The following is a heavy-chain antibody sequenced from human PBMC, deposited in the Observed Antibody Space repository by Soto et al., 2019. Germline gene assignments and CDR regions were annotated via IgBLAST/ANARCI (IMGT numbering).Heavy chain of an antibody. Sequence: QVQLQESGPGLVKPSQTLSLTCTVSGDSISSGGYYWSWIRQHPGKGLEWIAHIYYSRSTYYNPSLKSRVTTSVATSKNQFSLKLMSVTEADTAVYYCARSPLFDGYNVYWGQGPLVTVSS. D-gene: IGHD5-12*01. CDR2: IYYSRST. J-gene: IGHJ4*02. CDR3: ARSPLFDGYNVY. V-gene: IGHV4-31*03. CDR1: GDSISSGGYY.